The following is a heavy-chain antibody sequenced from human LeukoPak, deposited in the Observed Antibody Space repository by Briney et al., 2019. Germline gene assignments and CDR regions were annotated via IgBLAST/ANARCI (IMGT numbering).Heavy chain of an antibody. J-gene: IGHJ5*02. CDR2: ISSSSSTI. V-gene: IGHV3-48*01. CDR1: GFTFSSYS. D-gene: IGHD5-18*01. CDR3: AKSIRRGYSYGDWFDP. Sequence: GGSLRLSCAASGFTFSSYSMNWVRQAPGKGLEWVSYISSSSSTIYYADSVKGRFTISRDNSKNTLYLQMNSLRAEDTAVYYCAKSIRRGYSYGDWFDPWGQGTLVTVSS.